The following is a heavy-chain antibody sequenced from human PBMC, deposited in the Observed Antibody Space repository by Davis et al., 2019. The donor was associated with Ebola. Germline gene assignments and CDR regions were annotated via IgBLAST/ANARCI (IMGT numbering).Heavy chain of an antibody. J-gene: IGHJ4*02. CDR3: AREVEGFFDY. CDR2: INPSGGST. Sequence: AASVKVSCKASGYTFTSYYMHWVRQAPGQGLEWMGIINPSGGSTSYAQKFQGRVTMTRDTSTSTAYMELRSLRSDDTAVYYCAREVEGFFDYWGQGTLVTVSS. D-gene: IGHD5-24*01. CDR1: GYTFTSYY. V-gene: IGHV1-46*01.